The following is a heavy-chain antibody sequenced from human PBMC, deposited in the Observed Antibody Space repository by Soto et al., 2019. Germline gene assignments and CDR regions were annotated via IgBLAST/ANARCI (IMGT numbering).Heavy chain of an antibody. CDR1: GFTFGDYA. CDR3: TREDYGDYAANYYYYMDV. J-gene: IGHJ6*03. V-gene: IGHV3-49*03. D-gene: IGHD4-17*01. Sequence: VQLVESGGGLVQPGRSLRLSCTASGFTFGDYAMSWFRQAPGKGLEWVGFIRSKAYGGTTEYAASVKGRFTISRDDSKSIAYLQMNSLKTEDTAVYYCTREDYGDYAANYYYYMDVWGKGTTVTVSS. CDR2: IRSKAYGGTT.